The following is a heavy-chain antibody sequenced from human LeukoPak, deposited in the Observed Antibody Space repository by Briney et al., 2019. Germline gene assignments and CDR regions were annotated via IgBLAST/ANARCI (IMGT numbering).Heavy chain of an antibody. D-gene: IGHD3-22*01. J-gene: IGHJ4*02. CDR3: AKASAMIVVVSKHFDY. Sequence: PGGSLRLSCAASGFTFSSYAMSWVRRAPGKGLEWVSAISGSGGSTYYADSVKGRFTISRDNSKNTLYLQMNSLRAEDTAVYYCAKASAMIVVVSKHFDYWGQGTLVTVSS. CDR1: GFTFSSYA. V-gene: IGHV3-23*01. CDR2: ISGSGGST.